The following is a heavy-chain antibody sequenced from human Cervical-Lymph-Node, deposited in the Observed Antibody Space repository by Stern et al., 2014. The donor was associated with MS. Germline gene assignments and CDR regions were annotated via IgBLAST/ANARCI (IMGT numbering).Heavy chain of an antibody. Sequence: QMQLVQSGAEVKKPGASVKVSCKASGYSFTNYNIHWMRQATGQGLEWMGWMDPNSGNTGSTQKFQGRVTMTRNTSISTAYMEVSSLRSEDTAVYYCARSGYSYRRWLDSWGQGTLVTVSS. CDR1: GYSFTNYN. CDR2: MDPNSGNT. V-gene: IGHV1-8*01. CDR3: ARSGYSYRRWLDS. D-gene: IGHD5-12*01. J-gene: IGHJ5*01.